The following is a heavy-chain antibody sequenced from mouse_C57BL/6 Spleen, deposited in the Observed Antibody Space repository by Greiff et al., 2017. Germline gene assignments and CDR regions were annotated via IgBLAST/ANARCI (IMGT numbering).Heavy chain of an antibody. CDR1: GFNFKDDY. CDR2: IDPENGDT. Sequence: VQLQQSGAELVRPGASVKLSCTASGFNFKDDYMHWVKQRPEKGLEWIGWIDPENGDTEYASKFQGKATITADTSSNTAYLQLSSLTSEDTAVYYCTTHYGFDYWGQGTTLTVSS. CDR3: TTHYGFDY. J-gene: IGHJ2*01. D-gene: IGHD1-2*01. V-gene: IGHV14-4*01.